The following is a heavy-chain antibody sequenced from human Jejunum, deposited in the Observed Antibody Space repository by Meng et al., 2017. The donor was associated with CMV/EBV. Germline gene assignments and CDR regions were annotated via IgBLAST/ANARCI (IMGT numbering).Heavy chain of an antibody. CDR1: AGSIGGYY. V-gene: IGHV4-4*07. J-gene: IGHJ5*02. Sequence: QWQLQESGPGLVKSSETLSLPCFVPAGSIGGYYGSWIRQPAGKGLEWIGRIYTSGSTHYNPSLKSRLTMSVDLSNNQISLKLRSVTAADTAVYYCARESGSYYWFDPWGQGTLVTVSS. CDR2: IYTSGST. D-gene: IGHD1-26*01. CDR3: ARESGSYYWFDP.